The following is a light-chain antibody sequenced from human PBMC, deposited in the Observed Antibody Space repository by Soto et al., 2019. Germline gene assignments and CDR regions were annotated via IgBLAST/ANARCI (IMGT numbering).Light chain of an antibody. Sequence: EIVLTQSPATLSLSPGERATLSCRASQSVSRYLAWYQQRPGQAPRLLIYDASNRATGVPARFSGSGSGTDFTLTISSLEPEDFAVYYCQQRTNWPLTFAGGTKVDIK. J-gene: IGKJ4*01. CDR2: DAS. CDR1: QSVSRY. V-gene: IGKV3-11*01. CDR3: QQRTNWPLT.